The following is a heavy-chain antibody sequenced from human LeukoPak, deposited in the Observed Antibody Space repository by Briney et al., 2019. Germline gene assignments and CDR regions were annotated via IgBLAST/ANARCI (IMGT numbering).Heavy chain of an antibody. V-gene: IGHV3-30*18. CDR2: VSFDGSNK. CDR3: AKGGGISWLSPDY. D-gene: IGHD3-3*02. CDR1: GFTFNTYG. J-gene: IGHJ4*02. Sequence: GGSLRLSCAASGFTFNTYGMHWVRQAPGKGLGWVAVVSFDGSNKYYADSVKGRFTISRDNSKRTLYLEMNNLRIEDTAVYYCAKGGGISWLSPDYWGQGSLVTVSS.